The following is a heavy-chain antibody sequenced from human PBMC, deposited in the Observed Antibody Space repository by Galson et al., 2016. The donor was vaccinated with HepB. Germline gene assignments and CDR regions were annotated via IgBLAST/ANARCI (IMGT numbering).Heavy chain of an antibody. J-gene: IGHJ3*02. CDR1: GFSLSTSGVG. CDR2: IYWNDHK. Sequence: PALVKPTQTLTLTCAFSGFSLSTSGVGVGWIRQPPGKALEWLALIYWNDHKRYSPSLQIRLTITKDTSKKQVVLTMNNMDPVDTATYFCALTGSYQASDGFDIWGQGTMVTISS. CDR3: ALTGSYQASDGFDI. D-gene: IGHD1-26*01. V-gene: IGHV2-5*01.